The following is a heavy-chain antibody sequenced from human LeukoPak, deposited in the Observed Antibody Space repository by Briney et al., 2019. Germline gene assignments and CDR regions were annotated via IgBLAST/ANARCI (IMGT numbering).Heavy chain of an antibody. CDR1: GFTFSSYW. D-gene: IGHD4-17*01. J-gene: IGHJ5*02. CDR2: INSDGSST. V-gene: IGHV3-74*01. Sequence: GGSLRLSCAASGFTFSSYWMHWVRQAPGKGLVWVSRINSDGSSTSYADSVKGRFTISRDNAKNTLYQQMNSLRAEDTAVYYCARDPGTRPRNWFDPWGQGTLVTVSS. CDR3: ARDPGTRPRNWFDP.